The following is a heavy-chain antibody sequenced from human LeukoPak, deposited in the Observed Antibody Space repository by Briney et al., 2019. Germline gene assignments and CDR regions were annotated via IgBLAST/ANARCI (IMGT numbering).Heavy chain of an antibody. J-gene: IGHJ4*02. D-gene: IGHD3-22*01. CDR1: GYSFTSYW. CDR2: IDPSDSYT. V-gene: IGHV5-10-1*01. Sequence: GESLRISCKGSGYSFTSYWISWVRQMPGKGLEWMGRIDPSDSYTNYSPSFQSHVTISADKSISTAYLQWSSLKASDTAMYYCARRAYDSSLALDYWGQGTLVTVSS. CDR3: ARRAYDSSLALDY.